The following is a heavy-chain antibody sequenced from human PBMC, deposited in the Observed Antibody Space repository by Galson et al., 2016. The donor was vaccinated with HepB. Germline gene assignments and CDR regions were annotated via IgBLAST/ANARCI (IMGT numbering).Heavy chain of an antibody. CDR1: GFAFSSYS. Sequence: SLRLSCAASGFAFSSYSMNWVRQAPGKGLEWVAGITKNGGLIFYGESVKGRFTISRDNAKNSVYLQMNSLRVEDTAVYYCTKWDWISGVLLTGYSVDYWGPGILVSVSS. CDR2: ITKNGGLI. CDR3: TKWDWISGVLLTGYSVDY. J-gene: IGHJ4*02. D-gene: IGHD3-9*01. V-gene: IGHV3-21*01.